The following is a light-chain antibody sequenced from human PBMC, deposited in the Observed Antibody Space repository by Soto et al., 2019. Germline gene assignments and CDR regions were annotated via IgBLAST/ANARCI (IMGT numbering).Light chain of an antibody. CDR3: VQSTQLPSIT. Sequence: DLVMTQTPLSLSVTPGQPASISCKSSESLLHSDGKTYLYWYLQKPGQPPQLLMYEVSNRFSGAPPRXXGSGAGTDFTLEISRVEAEDVGVYYCVQSTQLPSITFGQGTRLEIK. V-gene: IGKV2D-29*01. CDR1: ESLLHSDGKTY. CDR2: EVS. J-gene: IGKJ5*01.